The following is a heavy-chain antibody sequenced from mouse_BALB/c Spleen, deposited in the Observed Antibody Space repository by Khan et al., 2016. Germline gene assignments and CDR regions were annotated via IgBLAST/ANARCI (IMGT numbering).Heavy chain of an antibody. J-gene: IGHJ2*01. V-gene: IGHV1-18*01. Sequence: VRLQQSGPELVKPGASVKIPCKASGYTFTDYNMDWVKQSHGKSLEWIGDINPNNGGTIYNQKFKGKATLTVDKSSSTASMEPRSLTSEDTAVYYCASSVFDYWGQGTTLTVSS. CDR2: INPNNGGT. CDR1: GYTFTDYN. CDR3: ASSVFDY. D-gene: IGHD3-1*01.